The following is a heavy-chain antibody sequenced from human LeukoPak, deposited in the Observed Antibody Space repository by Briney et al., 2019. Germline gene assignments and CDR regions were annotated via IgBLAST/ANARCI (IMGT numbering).Heavy chain of an antibody. D-gene: IGHD3-10*01. CDR3: AKDSSHYYGSGSYLDY. J-gene: IGHJ4*02. Sequence: GGSLRLSCAASGFTFSSNSMNWVRQAPGKGLEWVAVISYDGSNKYYADSVKGRFTISRDNSKNTLYLQMNSLRAEDTAVYYCAKDSSHYYGSGSYLDYWGQGTLVTVSS. V-gene: IGHV3-30*18. CDR1: GFTFSSNS. CDR2: ISYDGSNK.